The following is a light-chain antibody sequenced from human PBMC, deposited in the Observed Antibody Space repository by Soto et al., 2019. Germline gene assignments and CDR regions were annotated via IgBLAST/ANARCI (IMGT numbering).Light chain of an antibody. CDR1: QSVSSD. Sequence: EIVMTQSPATLSVSPGERATLSCRASQSVSSDLAWYQQKPGQTPRLLIYGASARATGIPGRFSGSGSGTESTLTISSLQSENSAVYYCQQYKKWPPITFGQGTQLDI. CDR3: QQYKKWPPIT. J-gene: IGKJ5*01. CDR2: GAS. V-gene: IGKV3-15*01.